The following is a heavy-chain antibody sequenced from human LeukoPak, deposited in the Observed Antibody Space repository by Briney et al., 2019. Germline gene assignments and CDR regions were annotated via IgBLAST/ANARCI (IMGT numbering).Heavy chain of an antibody. CDR2: IYQSGST. D-gene: IGHD3-22*01. CDR3: ARDKLDSSGYVDAFDI. CDR1: GYTISSGYY. Sequence: PPETLSLTCTVSGYTISSGYYWGWIRQPPGKGLEWIGSIYQSGSTYYNPSLKSRVTISVDTSKNQFSLKLSSVTAAYTAVYYCARDKLDSSGYVDAFDIWGQGTMVTVSS. V-gene: IGHV4-38-2*02. J-gene: IGHJ3*02.